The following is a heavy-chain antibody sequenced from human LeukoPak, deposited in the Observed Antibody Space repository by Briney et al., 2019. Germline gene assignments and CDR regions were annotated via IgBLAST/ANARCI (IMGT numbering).Heavy chain of an antibody. CDR2: IYYSGIT. CDR3: ARGLDERGYSYLAYYFDY. CDR1: GGSISSNGYY. V-gene: IGHV4-39*01. J-gene: IGHJ4*02. D-gene: IGHD5-18*01. Sequence: SETLSLTCTVSGGSISSNGYYWGWIRQSPGEGLEWIGNIYYSGITYYNASLKSRVTISVDTSKNQFSLKVRSVTAADTAVYYCARGLDERGYSYLAYYFDYWGQGTLVTVSS.